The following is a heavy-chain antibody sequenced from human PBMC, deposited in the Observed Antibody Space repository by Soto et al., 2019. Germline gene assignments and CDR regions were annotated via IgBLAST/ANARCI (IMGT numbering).Heavy chain of an antibody. CDR3: ARSGNPDIVVVPAAITSAWFDP. CDR1: GYSFTSYW. D-gene: IGHD2-2*02. V-gene: IGHV5-51*01. J-gene: IGHJ5*02. Sequence: GESLKISCKGSGYSFTSYWIGWVRQMPGKGLEWMGIIYPGDSDTRYSPSFQGQVTISADKSISTAYLQWSSLKASDTAMYYCARSGNPDIVVVPAAITSAWFDPWGQGTLVTVSS. CDR2: IYPGDSDT.